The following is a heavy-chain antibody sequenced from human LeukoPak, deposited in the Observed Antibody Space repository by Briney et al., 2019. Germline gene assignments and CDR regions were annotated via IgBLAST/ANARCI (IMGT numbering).Heavy chain of an antibody. D-gene: IGHD2-2*01. J-gene: IGHJ4*02. CDR1: GFTFGDYG. Sequence: GGSLRLSCTASGFTFGDYGMSWVRQAPGKGLEWVGFIRSKAYGGTTEYAASVKGRFTISRDDSKSIAYLQVNSLKTEDTAVYYCTRGVIPAAKGCDYWGQGTLVTVSS. V-gene: IGHV3-49*04. CDR3: TRGVIPAAKGCDY. CDR2: IRSKAYGGTT.